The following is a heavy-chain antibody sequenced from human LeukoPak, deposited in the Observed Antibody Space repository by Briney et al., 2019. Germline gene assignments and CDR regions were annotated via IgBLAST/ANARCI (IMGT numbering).Heavy chain of an antibody. Sequence: SETLSLTCTVSGGSISGSSYYWGWLRQPPGKGLEWIGSIYYSGSTYYNPSLKSRVTISVDTSKNQFSLKLNSVTATDMAVYYCARHYGPWGQGTLVTVSS. J-gene: IGHJ4*02. CDR3: ARHYGP. CDR1: GGSISGSSYY. CDR2: IYYSGST. D-gene: IGHD3-10*01. V-gene: IGHV4-39*01.